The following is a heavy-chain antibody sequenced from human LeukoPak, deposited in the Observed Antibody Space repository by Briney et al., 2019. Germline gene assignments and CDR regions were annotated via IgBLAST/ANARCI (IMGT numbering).Heavy chain of an antibody. D-gene: IGHD2-15*01. CDR1: GFTFSSYE. Sequence: GGSLRLSCAASGFTFSSYEMNWVRQAPGKGLEWVSVIYSGGSTYYADSVKGRFTISRDNSKNTLYLQMNSLRAEDTAVYYCARGGWSSFDPWGQGTLVTVSS. CDR3: ARGGWSSFDP. CDR2: IYSGGST. V-gene: IGHV3-53*01. J-gene: IGHJ5*02.